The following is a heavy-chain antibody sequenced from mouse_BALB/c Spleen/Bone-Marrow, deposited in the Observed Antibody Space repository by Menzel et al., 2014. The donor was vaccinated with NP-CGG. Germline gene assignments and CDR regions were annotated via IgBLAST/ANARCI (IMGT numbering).Heavy chain of an antibody. CDR2: ISTYYGDA. CDR3: ARRGSMDY. CDR1: GYTFTDYS. J-gene: IGHJ4*01. Sequence: VQLQQSGAELVRPGVSVKISCKGSGYTFTDYSIHWVRQSHAKSLEWIGVISTYYGDANYNQKFKGKATMTVGKSYSTAYMELARLTSEDSAIYYCARRGSMDYWGQGTSVTVSS. V-gene: IGHV1-67*01.